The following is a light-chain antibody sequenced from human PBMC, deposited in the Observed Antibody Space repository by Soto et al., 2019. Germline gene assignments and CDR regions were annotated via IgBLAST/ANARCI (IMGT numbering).Light chain of an antibody. Sequence: EIVMTQSPASLSVSPGERVTLSCTASQSVSRYLAWYQQIPGQAPRLLIHGASTGAIGVPDRFSGSGSGTEFTLTISTLQSEDSAIYYCHQYKNWPRTFGQGTKVEI. J-gene: IGKJ1*01. CDR3: HQYKNWPRT. V-gene: IGKV3-15*01. CDR2: GAS. CDR1: QSVSRY.